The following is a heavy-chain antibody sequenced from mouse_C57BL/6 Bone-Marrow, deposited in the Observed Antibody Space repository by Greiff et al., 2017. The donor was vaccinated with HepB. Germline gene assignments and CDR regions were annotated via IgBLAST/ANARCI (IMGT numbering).Heavy chain of an antibody. J-gene: IGHJ1*03. V-gene: IGHV5-9-1*02. Sequence: EVKVVESGEGLVKPGGSLKLSCAASGFTFSSYAMSWVRQTPEKRLEWVAYISSGGDYIYYADTVKGRFTISRDNARNTLYLQMSSLKSEDTAMYYCTRGGPTVVPSYFDVWGTGTTVTVSS. CDR1: GFTFSSYA. CDR3: TRGGPTVVPSYFDV. D-gene: IGHD1-1*01. CDR2: ISSGGDYI.